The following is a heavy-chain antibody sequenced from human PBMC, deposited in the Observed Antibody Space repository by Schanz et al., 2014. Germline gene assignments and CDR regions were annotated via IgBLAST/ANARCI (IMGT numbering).Heavy chain of an antibody. V-gene: IGHV4-59*08. CDR1: GDSIGTYQ. Sequence: QVQLQESGPGLVKPSETLSLTCTVSGDSIGTYQWSWIRQPPGKGLEWIGYVYHSGVTTYKSSLKSRVSIPVDTKKNQFSLKLTSLPAADTAVYYCARSTYDFWSAFDYWGQGILVAVSS. J-gene: IGHJ4*02. CDR3: ARSTYDFWSAFDY. D-gene: IGHD3-3*01. CDR2: VYHSGVT.